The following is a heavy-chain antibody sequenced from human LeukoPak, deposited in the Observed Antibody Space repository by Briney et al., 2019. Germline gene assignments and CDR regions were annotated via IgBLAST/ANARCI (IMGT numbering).Heavy chain of an antibody. D-gene: IGHD6-19*01. CDR1: DVSISSTSYF. V-gene: IGHV4-39*01. CDR2: ISYGGST. Sequence: PSPTLSLTCTVSDVSISSTSYFSGWIRQPPGKGLDWFGSISYGGSTYYNPSLSSRVSISVDASKNQFSLNLRSVTAAGTAVYYCARPGSTTGWYYFDFWGQGTLVTVSS. CDR3: ARPGSTTGWYYFDF. J-gene: IGHJ4*02.